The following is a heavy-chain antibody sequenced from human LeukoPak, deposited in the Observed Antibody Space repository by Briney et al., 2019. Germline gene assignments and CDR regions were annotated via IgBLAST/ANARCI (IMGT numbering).Heavy chain of an antibody. CDR3: ARDPPRQYGY. CDR1: GFMFSDYS. J-gene: IGHJ4*02. Sequence: GGSLRLSCAASGFMFSDYSMNWVRQARGKGLEWISYIDSSSGTIYYADSVKGRFNISRDNAKNSLYLQMHGLRAEDTAVYYCARDPPRQYGYWGQGTLVTVSS. V-gene: IGHV3-48*01. D-gene: IGHD1-14*01. CDR2: IDSSSGTI.